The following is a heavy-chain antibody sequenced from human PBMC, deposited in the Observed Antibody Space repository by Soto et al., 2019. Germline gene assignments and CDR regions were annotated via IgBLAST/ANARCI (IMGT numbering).Heavy chain of an antibody. J-gene: IGHJ3*02. V-gene: IGHV1-69*02. CDR1: GGTFSSYT. CDR2: IIPILGIA. D-gene: IGHD6-19*01. CDR3: AREPYRSGRSDHHDAFDI. Sequence: QVQLVQSGAEVKKPGSSVKVSCKASGGTFSSYTISWVRQAPGQGLEWMGRIIPILGIANYAQKFQGRVTITADKSTRTAYIELSSLRSEDTAVYYCAREPYRSGRSDHHDAFDIWGQGTMVTV.